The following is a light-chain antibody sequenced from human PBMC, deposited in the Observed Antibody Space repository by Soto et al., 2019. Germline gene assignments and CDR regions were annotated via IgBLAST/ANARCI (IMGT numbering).Light chain of an antibody. V-gene: IGLV2-11*01. CDR3: CSYTGSSWM. CDR2: DVS. Sequence: QSALTQSRSVSGSPGQSVTISCTGTSSDAGGNNYVSWYQQHPGKAPKVIIHDVSKRPSGVPDRFSGSKSGNTASLTISGLQAEDEADYYCCSYTGSSWMFGGGTKLTVL. CDR1: SSDAGGNNY. J-gene: IGLJ3*02.